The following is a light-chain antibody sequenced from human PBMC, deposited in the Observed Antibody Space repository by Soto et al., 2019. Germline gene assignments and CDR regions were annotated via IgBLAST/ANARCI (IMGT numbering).Light chain of an antibody. CDR1: SSDVGGYNY. CDR2: EVS. V-gene: IGLV2-14*01. J-gene: IGLJ1*01. CDR3: SSYTSSSTPYV. Sequence: VLTQPASVSGSPGQSITISCTGTSSDVGGYNYVSWYQQHPGKAPKLMIYEVSNRPSGVSNRFSGSKSGNTASLTISGLQAEDEADYYCSSYTSSSTPYVFGTGTKSPS.